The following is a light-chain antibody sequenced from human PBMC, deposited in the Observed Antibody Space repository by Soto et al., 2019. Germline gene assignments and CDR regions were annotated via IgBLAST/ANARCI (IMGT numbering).Light chain of an antibody. CDR1: QSVSSSY. V-gene: IGKV3-20*01. CDR2: GAS. Sequence: IVLPQSPGILSLSPGERATLSCRAIQSVSSSYLAWYQQKPGQAPRLLIYGASSRATGIPDRFSGSGSGTDFILTISRLEPEDFAVYYCQHYDNTPPSVTFGPGTKVDIK. J-gene: IGKJ3*01. CDR3: QHYDNTPPSVT.